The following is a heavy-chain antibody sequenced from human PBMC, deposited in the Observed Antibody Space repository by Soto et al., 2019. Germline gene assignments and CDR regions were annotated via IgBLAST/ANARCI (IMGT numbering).Heavy chain of an antibody. D-gene: IGHD3-10*01. CDR2: MNPNSGNT. Sequence: GASVKVSCKASGYTFTSYDINWVRQATGQGLERMGWMNPNSGNTGYAQKFQGRVTMTRNTSISTAYMELSSLRSEDTAVYYCARGDVLLWFGELSDVFDIWGQGTLVTVS. V-gene: IGHV1-8*01. J-gene: IGHJ3*02. CDR3: ARGDVLLWFGELSDVFDI. CDR1: GYTFTSYD.